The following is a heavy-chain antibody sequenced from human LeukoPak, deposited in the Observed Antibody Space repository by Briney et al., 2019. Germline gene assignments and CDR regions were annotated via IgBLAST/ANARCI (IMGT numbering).Heavy chain of an antibody. D-gene: IGHD4-11*01. CDR2: IKSKTDGGTT. V-gene: IGHV3-15*01. CDR3: TTGLPLNYYYYYMDV. Sequence: GGSLRLSCAASGFTFSNAWMSWVRQAPGKGLEWVGRIKSKTDGGTTDYAAPVKGRFTISRDDSKNTLYLQMNSLKTEDTAVYYCTTGLPLNYYYYYMDVWGKGTTVTVSS. CDR1: GFTFSNAW. J-gene: IGHJ6*03.